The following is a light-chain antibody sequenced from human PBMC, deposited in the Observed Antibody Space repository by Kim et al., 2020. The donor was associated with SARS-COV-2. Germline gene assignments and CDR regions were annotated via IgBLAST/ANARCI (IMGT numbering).Light chain of an antibody. CDR2: AAS. J-gene: IGKJ4*01. Sequence: AWVDDKVTIPCRATQGINSYLAWYQPKPGKAPRVLISAASTLQSGIPSRFSGSGSGTDFTLTISSLQPEDFATYYCQQLKRYPLTFGGGTTVDIK. CDR3: QQLKRYPLT. CDR1: QGINSY. V-gene: IGKV1-9*01.